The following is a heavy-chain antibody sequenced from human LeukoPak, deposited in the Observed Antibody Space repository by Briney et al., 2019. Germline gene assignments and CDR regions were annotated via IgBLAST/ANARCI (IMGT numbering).Heavy chain of an antibody. CDR3: TTDLIVVVPEIPPPV. J-gene: IGHJ4*02. CDR1: GFTFSSYA. CDR2: IKSKTDGGTT. Sequence: GGSLRLSCAASGFTFSSYAMSWVRQAPGKGLEWVGRIKSKTDGGTTDYAAPVKGRFTISRDGSKNTLYLQMNSLKTEDTAVYYCTTDLIVVVPEIPPPVGGQGTLVTVSS. V-gene: IGHV3-15*01. D-gene: IGHD2-2*01.